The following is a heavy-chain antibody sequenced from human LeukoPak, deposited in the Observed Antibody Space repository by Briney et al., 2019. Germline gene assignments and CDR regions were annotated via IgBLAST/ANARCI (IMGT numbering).Heavy chain of an antibody. Sequence: AGGSLRLSCAASGFTFSSYAMHWVRQAPGKGLEWVAVISYDGSNKYYADSVKGRFTISRDNSKNTLYLQMNSLRAEDTAVYYCARVTDSRLWRSARLDYWGQGTLVTVSS. CDR3: ARVTDSRLWRSARLDY. CDR1: GFTFSSYA. D-gene: IGHD2-15*01. V-gene: IGHV3-30-3*01. J-gene: IGHJ4*02. CDR2: ISYDGSNK.